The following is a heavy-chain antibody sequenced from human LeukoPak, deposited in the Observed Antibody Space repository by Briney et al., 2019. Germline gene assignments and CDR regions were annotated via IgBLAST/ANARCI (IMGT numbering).Heavy chain of an antibody. Sequence: ASVKVSCKASASTFSTYAIHWVRQAPGQGLEWMGWIITGNGNTKYSQGFQDRVTITRDTSASTVYMEVRGLRSEDTAVYYCARDHPYDYGDYVGGVDYWGQGTLVTVSS. CDR1: ASTFSTYA. CDR2: IITGNGNT. V-gene: IGHV1-3*03. J-gene: IGHJ4*02. D-gene: IGHD4-17*01. CDR3: ARDHPYDYGDYVGGVDY.